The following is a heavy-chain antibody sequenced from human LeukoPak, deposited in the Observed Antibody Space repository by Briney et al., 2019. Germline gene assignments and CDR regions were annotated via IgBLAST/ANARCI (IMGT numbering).Heavy chain of an antibody. D-gene: IGHD5-18*01. CDR1: GNSFSNYW. Sequence: GESLKISCKGFGNSFSNYWIGWVRQMPGKGLEWMGIIYPGGSITHYSPAFQGQVSISVDKSISTVYLQWSSLKASDTAMYYCACRTYSSTWSDPWGQGTLVTVSS. J-gene: IGHJ5*02. CDR3: ACRTYSSTWSDP. V-gene: IGHV5-51*01. CDR2: IYPGGSIT.